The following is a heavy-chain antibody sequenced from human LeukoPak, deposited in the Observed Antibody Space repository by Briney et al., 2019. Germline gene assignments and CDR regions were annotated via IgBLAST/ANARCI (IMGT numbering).Heavy chain of an antibody. J-gene: IGHJ4*02. Sequence: PGGSLRLSCAASGFTFSSYGMSWVRQAPGKGLEWVSAISVSGNTYHADSVKGRFTISRDSYKNTLYLQMNSLRAEDAAVYYCAKDVIQLPPPPPFDYWGQGTLVTVSS. D-gene: IGHD5-18*01. CDR3: AKDVIQLPPPPPFDY. CDR1: GFTFSSYG. CDR2: ISVSGNT. V-gene: IGHV3-23*01.